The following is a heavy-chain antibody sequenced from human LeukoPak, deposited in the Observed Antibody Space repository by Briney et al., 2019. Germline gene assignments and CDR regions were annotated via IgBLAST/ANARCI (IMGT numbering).Heavy chain of an antibody. V-gene: IGHV3-66*01. J-gene: IGHJ4*02. CDR1: GSTVSSNF. CDR3: ASGGTMVRGVIMYHFDY. Sequence: GGSLRLSCAASGSTVSSNFMSWVRLAPGKGLEWVSVIYSGGSTYYADSVKGRFTISRDNSKNTLYLQMNSLRAEDTAVYYCASGGTMVRGVIMYHFDYWGQGTLVTVSS. D-gene: IGHD3-10*01. CDR2: IYSGGST.